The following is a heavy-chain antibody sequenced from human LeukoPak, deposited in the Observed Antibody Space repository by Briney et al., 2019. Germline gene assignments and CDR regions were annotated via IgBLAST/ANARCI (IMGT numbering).Heavy chain of an antibody. Sequence: GGSLRLSCAASGFNFNTYSMNWVRQAPGKGLEWVSSISSSSSHIYYADSLKGRFTIARDNAKNSLYLQMNSLRAEDTAVYYCAGILLWFGEPYYFDYWGQGTLVTVSS. CDR1: GFNFNTYS. J-gene: IGHJ4*02. CDR3: AGILLWFGEPYYFDY. CDR2: ISSSSSHI. D-gene: IGHD3-10*01. V-gene: IGHV3-21*01.